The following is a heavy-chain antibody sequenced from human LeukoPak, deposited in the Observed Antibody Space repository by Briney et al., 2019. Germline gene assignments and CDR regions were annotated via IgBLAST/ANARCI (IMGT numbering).Heavy chain of an antibody. D-gene: IGHD6-19*01. Sequence: GGSLRLSCAASGFTFSTYAMTWVRQAPGKGLDWVSAIGPSGAKTYYADSVKGRFTISRDNSQNTLYLQMNSLRAEDTAIYYCAKERSGGWPFDYWGQGTLVTASS. CDR2: IGPSGAKT. CDR1: GFTFSTYA. CDR3: AKERSGGWPFDY. J-gene: IGHJ4*02. V-gene: IGHV3-23*01.